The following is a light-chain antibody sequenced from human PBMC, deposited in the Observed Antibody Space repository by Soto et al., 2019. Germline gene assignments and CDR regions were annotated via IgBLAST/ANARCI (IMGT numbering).Light chain of an antibody. CDR2: DAS. CDR1: QSVSSY. V-gene: IGKV3-11*01. J-gene: IGKJ1*01. CDR3: QQRSNWPT. Sequence: EIVLTQSPATLSLSPGERATLSCRASQSVSSYLAWYQQKPGQAPRLLIYDASNRATGTPARFSGGGSGTDFTLTISSLEPEDFAVYYCQQRSNWPTFGQGTKVEIK.